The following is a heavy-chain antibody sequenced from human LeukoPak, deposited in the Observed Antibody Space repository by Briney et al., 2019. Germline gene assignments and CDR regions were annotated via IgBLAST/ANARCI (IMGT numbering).Heavy chain of an antibody. Sequence: GTSLRLSCAASGFLFSTYAMHWVRQAPGKGLEWVAFISFDGTNNDYADSVKVRFTISRDNSRNTLYLQMSSLRAEDTAVYYCVTPPVATTRPFDNWGQGTLVIVSS. J-gene: IGHJ4*02. CDR1: GFLFSTYA. CDR3: VTPPVATTRPFDN. D-gene: IGHD5-12*01. V-gene: IGHV3-30*03. CDR2: ISFDGTNN.